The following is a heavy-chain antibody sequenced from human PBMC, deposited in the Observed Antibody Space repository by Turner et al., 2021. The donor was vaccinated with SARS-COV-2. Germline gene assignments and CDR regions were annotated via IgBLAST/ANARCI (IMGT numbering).Heavy chain of an antibody. CDR3: ASSSGYSGSWYLKH. Sequence: EVQLVESGGGLVQTGGSLRLSCAASGFTVIINCMSWVRQAPGKGLEWVSVIYSGGSTYYADSVKGRFTIARNNSKNTLYLQMNSLRAEDTAVYYCASSSGYSGSWYLKHWGQGTLVTVSS. CDR1: GFTVIINC. V-gene: IGHV3-53*04. CDR2: IYSGGST. J-gene: IGHJ4*02. D-gene: IGHD6-13*01.